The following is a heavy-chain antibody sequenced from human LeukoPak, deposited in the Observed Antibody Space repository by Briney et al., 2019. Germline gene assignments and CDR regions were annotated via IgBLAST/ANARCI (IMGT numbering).Heavy chain of an antibody. CDR1: GFTFSSYS. V-gene: IGHV3-48*01. Sequence: GGSLRLSCAASGFTFSSYSMNWARQAPGKGLEWVSYISSSSSTIYYADSVKGRFTISRDNAKNSLYLQMNSLRAEDTAVYYCARGLHSSWNYWGQGTLVTVSS. J-gene: IGHJ4*02. CDR2: ISSSSSTI. D-gene: IGHD3-22*01. CDR3: ARGLHSSWNY.